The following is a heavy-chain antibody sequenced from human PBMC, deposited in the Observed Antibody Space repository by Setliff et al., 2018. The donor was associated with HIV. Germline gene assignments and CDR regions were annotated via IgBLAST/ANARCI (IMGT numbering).Heavy chain of an antibody. CDR1: GDTFNSEV. CDR3: AKADPRTTLGFCSGGNCYTGQFFYAMDV. Sequence: SVKVSCKASGDTFNSEVITWVRQAPGQGLEWMGGILPMSGTTKYAEKFQGRLTITSDKSTNPVYMEMTSLRSEDTAAYYCAKADPRTTLGFCSGGNCYTGQFFYAMDVWGQGTTVTVSS. D-gene: IGHD2-15*01. J-gene: IGHJ6*02. V-gene: IGHV1-69*06. CDR2: ILPMSGTT.